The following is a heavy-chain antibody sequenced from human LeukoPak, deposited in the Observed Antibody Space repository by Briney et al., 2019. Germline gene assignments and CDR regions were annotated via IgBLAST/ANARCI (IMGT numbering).Heavy chain of an antibody. CDR1: GFTFNSYS. Sequence: KPGGSLRLSCAASGFTFNSYSINWVRQAPGKGLEWVSSISSSSSYIYYADSVKGRFTISRDNAKNSVYLQMNSLRAEDTAVYYCARDPGYSYGTLLDYWGQGTLVTVSS. CDR2: ISSSSSYI. CDR3: ARDPGYSYGTLLDY. J-gene: IGHJ4*02. D-gene: IGHD5-18*01. V-gene: IGHV3-21*01.